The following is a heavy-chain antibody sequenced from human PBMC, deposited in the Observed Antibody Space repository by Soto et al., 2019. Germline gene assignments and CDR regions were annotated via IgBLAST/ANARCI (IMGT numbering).Heavy chain of an antibody. D-gene: IGHD3-16*01. J-gene: IGHJ3*02. V-gene: IGHV4-28*01. CDR3: ARWGPRIGPSGAFDI. CDR1: GYSISSSNW. CDR2: IYYSGST. Sequence: QVQLQESGPGLVKPSDTLSLTCAVSGYSISSSNWWGWIRQPPGKGLEWIGYIYYSGSTYYNPSLKSRVTMSVDTSKNQFSLKLSSVTAVDTAVYYCARWGPRIGPSGAFDIWGQGTMVTVSS.